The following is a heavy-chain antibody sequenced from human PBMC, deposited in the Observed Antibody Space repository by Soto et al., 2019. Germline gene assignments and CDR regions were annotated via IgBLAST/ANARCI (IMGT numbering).Heavy chain of an antibody. D-gene: IGHD1-26*01. V-gene: IGHV3-72*01. Sequence: EVQLVESGVGLVQPGGSLRLSCAASGFTFSDHYMDWVRQAPGKGLEWVARSRNRVNSHTTEYAASVKGRFTISRDESKSSLYLQMNSLKIEYTAVYYCTRGLLGGAPSYTFHGMDVWGQGTTVTVSS. CDR1: GFTFSDHY. J-gene: IGHJ6*01. CDR2: SRNRVNSHTT. CDR3: TRGLLGGAPSYTFHGMDV.